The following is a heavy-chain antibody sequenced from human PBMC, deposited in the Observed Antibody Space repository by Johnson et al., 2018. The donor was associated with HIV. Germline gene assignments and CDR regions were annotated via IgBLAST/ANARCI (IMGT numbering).Heavy chain of an antibody. CDR2: IKQDGSEK. CDR1: GFTFSSYW. V-gene: IGHV3-7*05. D-gene: IGHD1-14*01. J-gene: IGHJ3*02. CDR3: AKERAYIRSFDI. Sequence: VQLVESGGGLVQPGGSLRLSCAASGFTFSSYWMGWVRQAPGKGLEWVANIKQDGSEKYYVDSLKGRFTISRDNAKNSLYLQINSLRAEDTAMYYCAKERAYIRSFDIWGQGTVVTVSS.